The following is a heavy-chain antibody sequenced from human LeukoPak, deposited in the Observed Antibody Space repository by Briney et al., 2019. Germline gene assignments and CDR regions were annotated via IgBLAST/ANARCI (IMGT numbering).Heavy chain of an antibody. CDR2: IDAGNGDT. J-gene: IGHJ4*02. CDR1: GYTFSDYA. D-gene: IGHD2-2*01. V-gene: IGHV1-3*01. Sequence: ASVKVSCKASGYTFSDYAMHWVRQAPGPGFEWMGWIDAGNGDTRYSQKFQGRVTIARDTSASTAYIELRSLRSEDTAMYYCARGSTSDWPLDHWGQETLVTISS. CDR3: ARGSTSDWPLDH.